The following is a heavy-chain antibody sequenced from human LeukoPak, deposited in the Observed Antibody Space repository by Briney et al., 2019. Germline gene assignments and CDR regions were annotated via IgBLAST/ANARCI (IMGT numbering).Heavy chain of an antibody. CDR2: IYKSGST. CDR1: GGSISSGGYY. D-gene: IGHD3-10*01. CDR3: ARLYGSGSLILTYYYGMDV. J-gene: IGHJ6*02. V-gene: IGHV4-31*03. Sequence: SETLSLTCTVSGGSISSGGYYWSWIRQHPGKGWEWLGNIYKSGSTYYNPSLKSRVTISVDTSKNQFSLKLSSVTAADTAVYYCARLYGSGSLILTYYYGMDVWGQGTTVTVSS.